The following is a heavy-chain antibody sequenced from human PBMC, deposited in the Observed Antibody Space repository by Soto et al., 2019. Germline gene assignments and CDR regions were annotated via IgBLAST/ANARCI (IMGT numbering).Heavy chain of an antibody. V-gene: IGHV3-73*02. CDR3: TRHRDYCSGGSCYTPDFDY. CDR2: IRSKANSYAT. J-gene: IGHJ4*02. Sequence: EVQLVESGGGWVQPGGSLKLSCAASGFTFSGSAMHWVRQASGKGLEWVGRIRSKANSYATAYAASVKGRFTISRDDSKNTAYLQMNSLKTEDTAVYYCTRHRDYCSGGSCYTPDFDYWGQGTLVTVSS. D-gene: IGHD2-15*01. CDR1: GFTFSGSA.